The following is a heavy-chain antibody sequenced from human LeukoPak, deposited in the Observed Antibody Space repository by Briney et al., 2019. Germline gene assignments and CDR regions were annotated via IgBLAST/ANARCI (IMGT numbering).Heavy chain of an antibody. CDR1: GSTFSSYG. J-gene: IGHJ4*02. Sequence: GGSLRLSCAASGSTFSSYGMNWVRQAPGKGLEWVSSISSRSSYIYYADSVKGRFTISRDNAKNSLYLQLNSLRAEDTAVYYCARQYYDIWSGYYTADYYFDDWGQGTLVTVSS. CDR3: ARQYYDIWSGYYTADYYFDD. CDR2: ISSRSSYI. D-gene: IGHD3-3*01. V-gene: IGHV3-21*06.